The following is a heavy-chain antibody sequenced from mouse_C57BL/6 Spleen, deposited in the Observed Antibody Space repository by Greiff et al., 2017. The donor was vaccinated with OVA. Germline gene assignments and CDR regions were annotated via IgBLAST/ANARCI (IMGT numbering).Heavy chain of an antibody. J-gene: IGHJ2*01. V-gene: IGHV1-82*01. CDR3: AIGDTTVVPN. D-gene: IGHD1-1*01. Sequence: QVQLQQSGPELVKPGASVKISCKASGYAFSSSWMNWVKQRPGKGLEWIGRIYPGDGDTNYNGKFKGKATLTADKSSSTAYMQLSSLTSEDSAVYFCAIGDTTVVPNWGQGTTLTVSS. CDR1: GYAFSSSW. CDR2: IYPGDGDT.